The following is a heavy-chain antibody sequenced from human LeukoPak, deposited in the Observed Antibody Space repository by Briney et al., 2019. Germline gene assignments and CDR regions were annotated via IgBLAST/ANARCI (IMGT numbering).Heavy chain of an antibody. Sequence: PGRSLRLSCAASGFTFSSYAMHWVRQAPGKGLEWVSAISGSGGITYYADSVKGRFTISRGNSKNTLYLQMNSLRAEDTAVYYCAKHDPRRVVITNWFDPWGQGTLVTVSS. CDR3: AKHDPRRVVITNWFDP. V-gene: IGHV3-23*01. J-gene: IGHJ5*02. CDR1: GFTFSSYA. D-gene: IGHD3-22*01. CDR2: ISGSGGIT.